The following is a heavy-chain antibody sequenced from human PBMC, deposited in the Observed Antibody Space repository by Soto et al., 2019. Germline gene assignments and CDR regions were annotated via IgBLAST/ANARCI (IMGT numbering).Heavy chain of an antibody. CDR3: ARSVFP. J-gene: IGHJ5*02. Sequence: QVQLQESGPGLVKPSQTLSLTCTVSGGSISTGGYYWNWIRQHPGKGLEWIGYFYYSGSTYYNPSPKSRVTISVNTSKTQCSLKLSSVTAADTAVYYCARSVFPWGQGTLVTVSS. V-gene: IGHV4-31*03. CDR1: GGSISTGGYY. CDR2: FYYSGST.